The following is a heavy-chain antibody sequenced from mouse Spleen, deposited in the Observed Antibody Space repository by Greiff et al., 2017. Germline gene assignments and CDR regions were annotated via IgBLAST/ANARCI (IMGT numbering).Heavy chain of an antibody. CDR3: VRGVPSDYAMDY. D-gene: IGHD2-14*01. CDR2: LWTGGST. J-gene: IGHJ4*01. Sequence: QVQLQQSGPGLVAPSQSLFITCTVSGFSLTSYEINWVRQPPGKGLEWLGVLWTGGSTNYNSALISRLSISKENSKSLVFLKMNSLQTDDTAIYYCVRGVPSDYAMDYWGQGTSVTVSS. CDR1: GFSLTSYE. V-gene: IGHV2S3*01.